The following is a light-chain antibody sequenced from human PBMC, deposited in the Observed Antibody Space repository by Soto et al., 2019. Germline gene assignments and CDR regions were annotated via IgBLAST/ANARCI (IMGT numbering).Light chain of an antibody. Sequence: EIVMTQSPATLSVSPGERATLSCRASQTVGNNVAWYQHKPGQAPGLLVYGASTLRSGVPSRFSGSGSGTDFTLTIDSLQPEDFATYYCQQSYNSPFNFGPGTKVDMK. CDR2: GAS. CDR1: QTVGNN. CDR3: QQSYNSPFN. V-gene: IGKV3-15*01. J-gene: IGKJ3*01.